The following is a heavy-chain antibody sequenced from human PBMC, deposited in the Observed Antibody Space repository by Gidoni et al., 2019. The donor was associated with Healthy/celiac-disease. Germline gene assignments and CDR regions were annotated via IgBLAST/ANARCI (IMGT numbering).Heavy chain of an antibody. CDR2: IYYSGST. J-gene: IGHJ6*02. CDR3: ARDGPYCSSTSCPYYGMDV. Sequence: QVQLQESGPGLVKPSETLSLTCTVSGGPISSYYWSWIRQPPGKGLEWIGYIYYSGSTNYNPSLKSRVTISVDTSKNQFSLKLSSVTAADTAVYYCARDGPYCSSTSCPYYGMDVWGQGTTVTVSS. D-gene: IGHD2-2*01. V-gene: IGHV4-59*01. CDR1: GGPISSYY.